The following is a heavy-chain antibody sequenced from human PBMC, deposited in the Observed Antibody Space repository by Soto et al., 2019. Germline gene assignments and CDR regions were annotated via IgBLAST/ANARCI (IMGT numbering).Heavy chain of an antibody. CDR2: MNPNSGNT. CDR1: GYTFTSYD. D-gene: IGHD3-9*01. CDR3: ARGLLYDILTGYYQYYYYYYMDV. J-gene: IGHJ6*03. V-gene: IGHV1-8*01. Sequence: ASVKVSCKASGYTFTSYDINWVRQATGQGLEWMGWMNPNSGNTGYAQKFQGRVTMARNTSISTAYMELSSLRSEDTAVYYCARGLLYDILTGYYQYYYYYYMDVWGKGTTVTVSS.